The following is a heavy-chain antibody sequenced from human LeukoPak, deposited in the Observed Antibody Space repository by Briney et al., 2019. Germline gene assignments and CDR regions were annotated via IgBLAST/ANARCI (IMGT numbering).Heavy chain of an antibody. V-gene: IGHV5-51*01. D-gene: IGHD5-18*01. J-gene: IGHJ4*02. Sequence: GESLKISCKGSGYSFTNYWIGWVRQMPGKGLEWMGIIYPDDSDANYSPSFQGQVIISADKSISTAYLQWSTLKASDTAMYYCARQGGGYSFGGAVHFDYWGQGTLVTVSS. CDR1: GYSFTNYW. CDR3: ARQGGGYSFGGAVHFDY. CDR2: IYPDDSDA.